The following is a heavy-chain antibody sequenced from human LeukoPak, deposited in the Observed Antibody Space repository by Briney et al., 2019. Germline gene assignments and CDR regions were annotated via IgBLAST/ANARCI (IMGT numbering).Heavy chain of an antibody. J-gene: IGHJ5*02. CDR1: GFTFSSYS. CDR3: AKDYSKTSYYGSGTYYRPNWFDP. Sequence: PGGSLRLSCAASGFTFSSYSMNWVRQAPGKGLEWVSYISSSSSTIYYADSVKGRFTISRDNSKNTLYLQMNSLRAEDTAVYYCAKDYSKTSYYGSGTYYRPNWFDPWGQRTLVTVSS. D-gene: IGHD3-10*01. CDR2: ISSSSSTI. V-gene: IGHV3-48*01.